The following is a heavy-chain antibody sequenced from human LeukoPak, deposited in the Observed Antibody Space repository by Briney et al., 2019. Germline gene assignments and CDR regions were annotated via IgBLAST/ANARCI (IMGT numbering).Heavy chain of an antibody. Sequence: GGSLRLSCAASGFTFSSYSMNWVRQAPGKGLEWVSSISSSSSYIYYADSVKGRFTISRDNAKNSLYLQMNSLRAEDTAVYYCARAPERGSGTDTRHYYYMDVWGKGTTVTVSS. CDR2: ISSSSSYI. J-gene: IGHJ6*03. CDR3: ARAPERGSGTDTRHYYYMDV. D-gene: IGHD3-10*01. CDR1: GFTFSSYS. V-gene: IGHV3-21*01.